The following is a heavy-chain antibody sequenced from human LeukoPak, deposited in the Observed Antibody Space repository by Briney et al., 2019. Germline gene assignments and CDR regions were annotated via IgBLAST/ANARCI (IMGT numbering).Heavy chain of an antibody. CDR3: ARRNVPGGGNWFDP. D-gene: IGHD2-8*01. Sequence: PSETLSLTCTVSGGSITSASSYWGWIRQPPGKGLEWIGAVYYTGSTYYSSSLKSRVTISLDASKKNFSLRLTSVTAADTAVYYCARRNVPGGGNWFDPWGQGTLVIVSS. CDR2: VYYTGST. V-gene: IGHV4-39*02. CDR1: GGSITSASSY. J-gene: IGHJ5*02.